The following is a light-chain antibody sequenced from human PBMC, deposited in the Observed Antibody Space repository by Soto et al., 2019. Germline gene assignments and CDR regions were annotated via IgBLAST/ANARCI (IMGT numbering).Light chain of an antibody. Sequence: QSVLTQPASVSGSPGQSITISCTGTSSDVGAYNYVSWYQQHPGKAPKLMIFDVSNRPSGVSNRFSGSKSGNTASLTISGLQAEDEADYYCRSYTRSSIVVFGGGTKVTVL. CDR2: DVS. V-gene: IGLV2-14*03. CDR1: SSDVGAYNY. CDR3: RSYTRSSIVV. J-gene: IGLJ2*01.